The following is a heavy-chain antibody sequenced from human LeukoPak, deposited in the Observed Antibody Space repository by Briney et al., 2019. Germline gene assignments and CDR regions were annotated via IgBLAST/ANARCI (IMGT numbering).Heavy chain of an antibody. CDR2: ITTSSTYT. V-gene: IGHV3-21*01. CDR3: AELGITMIGGV. Sequence: GGSLRLSCEASGFSFSSYNMDWVRRTPGKGLEWISSITTSSTYTFYADSVKGRFTISRDNAKNSLYLQMNSLRAEDTAVYYCAELGITMIGGVWGKGTTVTISS. D-gene: IGHD3-10*02. J-gene: IGHJ6*04. CDR1: GFSFSSYN.